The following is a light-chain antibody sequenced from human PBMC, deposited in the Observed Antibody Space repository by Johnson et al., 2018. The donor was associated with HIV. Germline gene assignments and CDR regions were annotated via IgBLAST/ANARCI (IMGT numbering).Light chain of an antibody. CDR3: GTWDGSLSAGAV. V-gene: IGLV1-51*01. Sequence: QSVLTQPPSVSAAPGQKVTISCSGSSSNIGNNYVSWYQQFPGTAPKLLIYDNNKRPSGIPDRFSGSKSGTSATLGITGLQTGDEADYYCGTWDGSLSAGAVFGTGTKVTVL. CDR2: DNN. J-gene: IGLJ1*01. CDR1: SSNIGNNY.